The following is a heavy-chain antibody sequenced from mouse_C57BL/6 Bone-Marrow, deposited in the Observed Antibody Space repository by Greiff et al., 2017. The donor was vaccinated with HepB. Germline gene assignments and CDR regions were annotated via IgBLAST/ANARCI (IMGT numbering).Heavy chain of an antibody. Sequence: EVKLMESGPGLVKPSQSLSLTCSVTGYSITSGYYWNWIRQFPGNKLEWMGYISYDGSNNYNPSLKNLISITRDTSKNQFFLQLNSVTTEDTATYYCARGGSNYYWGQGTTLTVSS. CDR1: GYSITSGYY. V-gene: IGHV3-6*01. J-gene: IGHJ2*01. CDR3: ARGGSNYY. D-gene: IGHD2-5*01. CDR2: ISYDGSN.